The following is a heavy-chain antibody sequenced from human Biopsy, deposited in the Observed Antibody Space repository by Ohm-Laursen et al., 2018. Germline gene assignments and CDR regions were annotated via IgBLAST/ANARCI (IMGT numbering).Heavy chain of an antibody. CDR3: ARGMRSSGWPYFDS. V-gene: IGHV4-61*01. CDR2: IYDRGST. D-gene: IGHD6-19*01. J-gene: IGHJ4*02. Sequence: SETLSLTCTVSGDSASRGSFYWTWIRQPPGLGLEYIGYIYDRGSTANYNPSLESRVTMSVDMPKNQFSLKLSSVTAADTAIYYCARGMRSSGWPYFDSWGQGTLVTVSS. CDR1: GDSASRGSFY.